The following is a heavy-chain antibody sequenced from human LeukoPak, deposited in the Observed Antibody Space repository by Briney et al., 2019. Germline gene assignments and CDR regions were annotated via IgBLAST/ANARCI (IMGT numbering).Heavy chain of an antibody. Sequence: GESLKISCKGSGYSFTSYWIGWVRQMPGKGLEWMGIIYPGDSDTRYSPSFQGQVTISADKSVSTAYLQWSSLKASDTAMYYCARQVVGYGDYLSYFDLWGRGTLVTVSS. D-gene: IGHD4-17*01. CDR1: GYSFTSYW. J-gene: IGHJ2*01. V-gene: IGHV5-51*01. CDR3: ARQVVGYGDYLSYFDL. CDR2: IYPGDSDT.